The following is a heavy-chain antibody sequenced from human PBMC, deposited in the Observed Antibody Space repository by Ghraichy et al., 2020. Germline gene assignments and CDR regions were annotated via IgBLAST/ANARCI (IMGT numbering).Heavy chain of an antibody. CDR1: GFTFSSYS. J-gene: IGHJ4*02. Sequence: GESLNISCAASGFTFSSYSMNWVRQAPGKGLEWVSSISSSSSYIYYADSVKGRFTISRDNAKNSLYLQMNSLRAEDTAVYYCARAGDTGFDYWGQGTLVTVSS. CDR3: ARAGDTGFDY. CDR2: ISSSSSYI. V-gene: IGHV3-21*01. D-gene: IGHD2-21*01.